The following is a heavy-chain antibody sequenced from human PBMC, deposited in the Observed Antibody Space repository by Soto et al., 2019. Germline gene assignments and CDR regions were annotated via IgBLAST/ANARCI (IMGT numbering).Heavy chain of an antibody. V-gene: IGHV1-46*03. CDR3: ARDLADYYDPSNTLYNALYI. CDR2: INPRGGRT. Sequence: ASVKVSCKASGYTFTNYYMHWVRQAPGQGLEWMGMINPRGGRTTYPQKFQGRVTMTTDTSTSTVYMELSSLRSEDTAVYYCARDLADYYDPSNTLYNALYIWGQ. J-gene: IGHJ3*02. D-gene: IGHD3-22*01. CDR1: GYTFTNYY.